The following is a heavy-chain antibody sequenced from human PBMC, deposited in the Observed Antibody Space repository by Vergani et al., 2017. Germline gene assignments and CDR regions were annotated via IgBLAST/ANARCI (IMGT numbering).Heavy chain of an antibody. Sequence: EVQLLESGGGLVQPGGSLRLSCAASGFTFSSYAMSWVRQAPGKGLEWVSAISGSGGSTYYADSVKGRFTSSRDNSKNTMYLQMNSLRAEDTAVYYCAKGFSMVRGVTLYYYYYMDVWGKGTTVTVSS. J-gene: IGHJ6*03. CDR3: AKGFSMVRGVTLYYYYYMDV. CDR2: ISGSGGST. V-gene: IGHV3-23*01. CDR1: GFTFSSYA. D-gene: IGHD3-10*01.